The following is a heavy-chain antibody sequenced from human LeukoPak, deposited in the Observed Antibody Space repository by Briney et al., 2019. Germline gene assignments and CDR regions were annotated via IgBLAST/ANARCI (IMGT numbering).Heavy chain of an antibody. V-gene: IGHV1-24*01. CDR1: GYTLTELS. CDR3: ATDFTPYYYCGMDV. J-gene: IGHJ6*02. CDR2: FDPEDGET. Sequence: ASVKVSCKVSGYTLTELSMHWVRQAPGKGLEWMGGFDPEDGETIYAQKFQGRVTMTEDTSTDTAYMELSSLRSEDTAVYYCATDFTPYYYCGMDVWGQGTTVTVSS.